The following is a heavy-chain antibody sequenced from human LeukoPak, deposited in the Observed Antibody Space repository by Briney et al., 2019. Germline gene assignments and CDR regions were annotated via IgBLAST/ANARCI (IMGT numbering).Heavy chain of an antibody. CDR1: GFTFSSYA. CDR2: ISYDGSNK. CDR3: ARDPTVGRYYYYGMDV. V-gene: IGHV3-30-3*01. D-gene: IGHD4-23*01. Sequence: GGSLRLSCAASGFTFSSYAMHWVRQAPGKGLEWVAVISYDGSNKYYADSVKGRFTISIDNSKNTLYLQMNSLRAEDTAVYYCARDPTVGRYYYYGMDVWGQGTTVTVSS. J-gene: IGHJ6*02.